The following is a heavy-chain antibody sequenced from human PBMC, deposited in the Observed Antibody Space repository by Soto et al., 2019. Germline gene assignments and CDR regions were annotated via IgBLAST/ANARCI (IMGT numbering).Heavy chain of an antibody. CDR2: IYYSGST. D-gene: IGHD6-19*01. CDR3: AREKIEVAANFDY. J-gene: IGHJ4*02. Sequence: QVQLQESGPGLVKPSETLSLTCTVSGGSVSSGSYYWSWIRQPPGKGLEWIGYIYYSGSTNYNPSRKSRVTISVDTSKNQFSLKLSSVAAADTAVYYCAREKIEVAANFDYWGQGTLFTFSS. V-gene: IGHV4-61*01. CDR1: GGSVSSGSYY.